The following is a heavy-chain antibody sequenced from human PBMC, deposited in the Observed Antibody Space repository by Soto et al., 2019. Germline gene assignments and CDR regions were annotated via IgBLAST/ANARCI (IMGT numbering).Heavy chain of an antibody. CDR2: ISGSGVST. V-gene: IGHV3-23*01. CDR3: AKDRGVVVVVTTGGAFDL. D-gene: IGHD3-22*01. CDR1: EFTFSSYA. Sequence: EVQLLESGGGLVHPGGSLRLSCEVSEFTFSSYAMSWVRQAQGKGLEWVSTISGSGVSTYYGDSVKGRFTISRDNSKNTLYLQMNSLRVEDTAMYYCAKDRGVVVVVTTGGAFDLWGQGTMVTVSS. J-gene: IGHJ3*01.